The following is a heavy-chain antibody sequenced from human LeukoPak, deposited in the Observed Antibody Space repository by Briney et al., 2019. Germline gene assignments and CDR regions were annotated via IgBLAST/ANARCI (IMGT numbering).Heavy chain of an antibody. Sequence: PGGSLRLSCTASGFTYGDYAMSWVRQAPGKGLEWVGFIRSKAYGGTTEYAASVKGRFTISRDDSKSIAYLQMNSLKTEDTAVYYCTRPTFDYWGQGTLVTVSS. CDR3: TRPTFDY. CDR2: IRSKAYGGTT. CDR1: GFTYGDYA. J-gene: IGHJ4*02. V-gene: IGHV3-49*04.